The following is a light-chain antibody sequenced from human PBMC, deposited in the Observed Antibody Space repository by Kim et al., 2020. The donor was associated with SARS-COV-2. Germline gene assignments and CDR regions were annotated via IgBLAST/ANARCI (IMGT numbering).Light chain of an antibody. CDR3: QQCKTWPPF. J-gene: IGKJ4*01. CDR2: DSS. CDR1: RIGSGY. V-gene: IGKV3-11*01. Sequence: LTTGRTDTRSCRVRRIGSGYLAWYEPKPGQAPRLLLYDSSTRADGVPARFSGSGSETDFTLNISGLEPEDFAVYYCQQCKTWPPFFGGGNKVDSK.